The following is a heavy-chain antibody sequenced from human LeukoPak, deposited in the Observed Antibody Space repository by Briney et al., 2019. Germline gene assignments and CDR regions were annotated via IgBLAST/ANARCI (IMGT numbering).Heavy chain of an antibody. CDR1: GFTFSDYF. CDR3: ARRTRTAGDY. J-gene: IGHJ4*02. D-gene: IGHD2-21*02. CDR2: ISSSGSTM. Sequence: GGTLRLSCAASGFTFSDYFMSRIRQAPRKGLERVSYISSSGSTMNYADSVKGRFTISRDNTKNSLFLQMNSLRAEDTAVYYCARRTRTAGDYWGQGTLVTVSS. V-gene: IGHV3-11*01.